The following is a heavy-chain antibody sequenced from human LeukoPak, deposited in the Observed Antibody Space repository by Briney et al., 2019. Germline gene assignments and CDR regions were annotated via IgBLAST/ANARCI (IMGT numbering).Heavy chain of an antibody. Sequence: GGSLRLSCAASGFTFSSYAMSWVRQAPGKGLEWVSAISGSGGSTYYADSVKGRFTISRDNSKNTLYLQMNSLRAEDTAVYYCAKLYSTYDSSGYYYVRDDAFDIWGQGTMVTVSS. CDR3: AKLYSTYDSSGYYYVRDDAFDI. CDR1: GFTFSSYA. J-gene: IGHJ3*02. CDR2: ISGSGGST. V-gene: IGHV3-23*01. D-gene: IGHD3-22*01.